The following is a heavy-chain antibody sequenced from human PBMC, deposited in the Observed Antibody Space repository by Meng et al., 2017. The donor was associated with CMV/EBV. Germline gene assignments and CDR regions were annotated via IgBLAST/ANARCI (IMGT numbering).Heavy chain of an antibody. CDR1: GSTSSSNW. CDR3: ARLGCSSTSCSRGWFDP. Sequence: GSTSSSNWWRWGRQPPGKGLEWIGEIYQSGRTNDNPPLKSRVTISVDKSKNQVSLKLSSVTAADTAVYYCARLGCSSTSCSRGWFDPWGQGTLVTVSS. V-gene: IGHV4-4*02. CDR2: IYQSGRT. D-gene: IGHD2-2*01. J-gene: IGHJ5*02.